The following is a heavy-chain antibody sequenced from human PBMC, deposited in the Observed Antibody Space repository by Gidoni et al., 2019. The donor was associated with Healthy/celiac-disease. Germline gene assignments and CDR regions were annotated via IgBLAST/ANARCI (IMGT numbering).Heavy chain of an antibody. Sequence: QVQLVESGGGVVQPGRSLRLSCSASGFTFSSYGMHWVRQAPGKGLEWVAVISYDGSNKYYADSVKGRFTISRDNSKNTLYLQMNSLRAEDTAVYYCAKEARIAAAGTRGFDYWGQGTLVTVSS. CDR1: GFTFSSYG. J-gene: IGHJ4*02. CDR2: ISYDGSNK. D-gene: IGHD6-13*01. V-gene: IGHV3-30*18. CDR3: AKEARIAAAGTRGFDY.